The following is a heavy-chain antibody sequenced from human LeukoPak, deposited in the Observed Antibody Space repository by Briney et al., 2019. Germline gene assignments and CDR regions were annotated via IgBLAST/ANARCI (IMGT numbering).Heavy chain of an antibody. CDR1: GGSISSGSNY. J-gene: IGHJ2*01. D-gene: IGHD2-2*01. CDR2: IYTSGST. Sequence: SETLSLTCTVSGGSISSGSNYWSWIRQPAGKGLEWIGRIYTSGSTNYNPSLKSRVTISVDTSKNQFSLKLSSVTAADTAVYYCARSGELLWSGSHCYFDLWGRGTLVTVSS. V-gene: IGHV4-61*02. CDR3: ARSGELLWSGSHCYFDL.